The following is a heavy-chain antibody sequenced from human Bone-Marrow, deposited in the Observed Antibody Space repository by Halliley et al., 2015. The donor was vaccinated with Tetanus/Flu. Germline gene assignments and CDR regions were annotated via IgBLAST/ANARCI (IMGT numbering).Heavy chain of an antibody. D-gene: IGHD1-26*01. CDR2: VFDSGRT. Sequence: EWIGQVFDSGRTSYNPSLKSRVTISVDPSKNNFSLRLRSVTAADTAVYFCAAAEESRVGTDYWGQGTLVTVSS. J-gene: IGHJ4*02. V-gene: IGHV4-61*03. CDR3: AAAEESRVGTDY.